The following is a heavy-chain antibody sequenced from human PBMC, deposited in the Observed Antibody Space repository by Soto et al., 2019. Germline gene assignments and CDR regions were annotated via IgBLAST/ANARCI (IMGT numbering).Heavy chain of an antibody. Sequence: PSETLSLTCTVSGGSISSYYWSWIRQPPGKGLEWIGYIYYSGSTNYNPSLKSRVTISVDTSKNQFSLKLSSVTAADTAVYYCARTGKDIVVVPAAMDYYYYYYMDVWGKGTTVTVSS. CDR1: GGSISSYY. V-gene: IGHV4-59*01. J-gene: IGHJ6*03. D-gene: IGHD2-2*01. CDR2: IYYSGST. CDR3: ARTGKDIVVVPAAMDYYYYYYMDV.